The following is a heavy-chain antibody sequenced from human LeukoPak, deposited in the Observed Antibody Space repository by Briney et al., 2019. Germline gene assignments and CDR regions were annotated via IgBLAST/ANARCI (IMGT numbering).Heavy chain of an antibody. J-gene: IGHJ6*02. CDR3: ARVSGSSSTYYYYYGMDV. V-gene: IGHV7-4-1*02. D-gene: IGHD6-6*01. Sequence: EASVKVSCKASGYTFTSYAMNWVRQAPGQGLEGMGWINTNTGNPTYAQGFTGRFVFSLDTSVSTAYLQISSLKAEDTAVYYCARVSGSSSTYYYYYGMDVWGQGTTVTVSS. CDR1: GYTFTSYA. CDR2: INTNTGNP.